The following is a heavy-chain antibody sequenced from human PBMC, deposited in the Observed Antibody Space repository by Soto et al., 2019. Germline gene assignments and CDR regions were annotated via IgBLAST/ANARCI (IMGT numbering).Heavy chain of an antibody. CDR2: ISDNSSVI. CDR3: ARSPYFFRGPLDY. Sequence: GGSLRLSCAASGFTFSTYSINWVRQAPGKGLEWISYISDNSSVIYYADAVKGRFTISRDNAKNSLYLQMNSLRDEDTAVYYCARSPYFFRGPLDYWGQGTLVTVSS. J-gene: IGHJ4*02. D-gene: IGHD3-9*01. V-gene: IGHV3-48*02. CDR1: GFTFSTYS.